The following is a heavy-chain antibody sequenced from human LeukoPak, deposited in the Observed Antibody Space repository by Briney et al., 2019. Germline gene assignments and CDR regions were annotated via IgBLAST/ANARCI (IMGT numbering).Heavy chain of an antibody. CDR3: AKDGRDYVWGSYRRPFDY. Sequence: GRSLRLSCAASGFTFSSYAMHWVRQAPGKGLEWVAVISYDGSNKYYADSVKGRFTISRDNSKNTLYLQMNSLRAEDTAVYYCAKDGRDYVWGSYRRPFDYWGQGTLVTVSS. CDR2: ISYDGSNK. CDR1: GFTFSSYA. D-gene: IGHD3-16*02. J-gene: IGHJ4*02. V-gene: IGHV3-30-3*01.